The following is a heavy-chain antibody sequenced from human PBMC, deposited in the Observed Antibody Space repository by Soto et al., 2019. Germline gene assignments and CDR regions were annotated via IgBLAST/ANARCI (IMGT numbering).Heavy chain of an antibody. D-gene: IGHD6-19*01. Sequence: EVQLVESGGGLIQPGGSLRLSCAASGFTVISNYLPWVRQAPGKGLEWVSVIYGGGTTYYADSVKGRFTISRDNSKNTLYLQVNSLRAEDTAVYYCVQTTGWPGFDFWGQGTLVTVSS. CDR1: GFTVISNY. V-gene: IGHV3-53*01. CDR2: IYGGGTT. J-gene: IGHJ4*02. CDR3: VQTTGWPGFDF.